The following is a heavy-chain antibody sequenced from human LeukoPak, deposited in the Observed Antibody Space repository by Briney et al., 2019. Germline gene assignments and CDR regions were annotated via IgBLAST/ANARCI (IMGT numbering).Heavy chain of an antibody. CDR3: ARHAVYAGSGWAFDY. Sequence: SSETLSLTCTVSGGSISPYYWSWLRQTPGKGLEWLGYIYYTGSGSTSNNPSLKSRVTISVDTSKNQFSLNLKSVTAADTAVYYCARHAVYAGSGWAFDYWGQGTLVTVSS. V-gene: IGHV4-59*08. CDR2: IYYTGSGST. J-gene: IGHJ4*02. CDR1: GGSISPYY. D-gene: IGHD6-19*01.